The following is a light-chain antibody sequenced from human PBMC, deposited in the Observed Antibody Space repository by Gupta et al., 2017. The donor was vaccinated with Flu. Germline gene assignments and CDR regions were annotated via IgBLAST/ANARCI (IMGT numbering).Light chain of an antibody. J-gene: IGLJ2*01. Sequence: QLVLTQSPSASASLGASVKLTCTLSSGHISYAIAWHQQQPEKRPQYLMKVNPDGSHIKGDGIPDRFSGSSSGPERYLTISSLQSDDEAYYYCQNWGTGPGLVFAGGTKLTVL. CDR2: VNPDGSH. CDR1: SGHISYA. CDR3: QNWGTGPGLV. V-gene: IGLV4-69*01.